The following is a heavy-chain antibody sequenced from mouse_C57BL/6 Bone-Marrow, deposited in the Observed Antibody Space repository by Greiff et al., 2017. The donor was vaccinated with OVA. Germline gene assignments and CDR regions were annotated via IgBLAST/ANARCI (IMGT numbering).Heavy chain of an antibody. CDR2: INPNNGGT. CDR1: GYTFTDYY. Sequence: VQLKQSGPELVKPGASVKISCKASGYTFTDYYMNWVKQSHGKSLEWIGDINPNNGGTSYNQKFKGKATLTVDKSSSTAYMELRSLTSEDSAVYYCARPLYSNPYYFDYWGQGTTLTVSS. CDR3: ARPLYSNPYYFDY. D-gene: IGHD2-5*01. J-gene: IGHJ2*01. V-gene: IGHV1-26*01.